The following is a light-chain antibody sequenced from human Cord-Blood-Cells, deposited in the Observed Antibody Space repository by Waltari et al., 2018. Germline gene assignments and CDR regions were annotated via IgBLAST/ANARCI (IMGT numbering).Light chain of an antibody. J-gene: IGLJ1*01. V-gene: IGLV2-14*01. CDR2: EVS. CDR3: SSYTSSSTHYV. Sequence: QSALTQPASVSGSPGQSITISCTGTSSHVGGYNYVSWYQQHPGKAPKLMIYEVSNRPSGVSNRFSGSKSGNTASLTISGLQAEDEADYYCSSYTSSSTHYVFGTGTKVTVL. CDR1: SSHVGGYNY.